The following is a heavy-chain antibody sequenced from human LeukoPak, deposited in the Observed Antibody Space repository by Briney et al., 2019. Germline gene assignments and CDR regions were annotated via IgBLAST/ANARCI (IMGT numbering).Heavy chain of an antibody. CDR1: GFTFSSYW. J-gene: IGHJ4*02. CDR2: IKQDGSEK. Sequence: GGSLRLSCAASGFTFSSYWMSWVRQAPGKGLEWVANIKQDGSEKYYVDSVKGRFTISRDNAKNSLYLQMNSLRAEDTAVYYCARDQYYDFWSGYCRGLFDYWGQGTLVTVSS. D-gene: IGHD3-3*01. CDR3: ARDQYYDFWSGYCRGLFDY. V-gene: IGHV3-7*01.